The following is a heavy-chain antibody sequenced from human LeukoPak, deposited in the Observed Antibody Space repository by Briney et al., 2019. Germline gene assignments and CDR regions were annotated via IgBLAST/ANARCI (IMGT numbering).Heavy chain of an antibody. CDR1: GGSFSGYY. J-gene: IGHJ3*02. CDR3: ARQIHSIVVVPAAIVPNAFDI. V-gene: IGHV4-34*01. Sequence: SETLSLTCAVYGGSFSGYYWSWIRQPPGKGLEWIGEINHSGSTNYNPSLKSRVTISVDTSKNQFSLKLSSVTAADTAVYYCARQIHSIVVVPAAIVPNAFDIWGQGKMVTVSS. D-gene: IGHD2-2*01. CDR2: INHSGST.